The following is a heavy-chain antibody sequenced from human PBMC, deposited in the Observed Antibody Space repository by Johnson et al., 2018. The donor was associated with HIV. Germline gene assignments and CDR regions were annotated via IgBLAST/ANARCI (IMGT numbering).Heavy chain of an antibody. J-gene: IGHJ3*02. CDR1: GFTVSSNF. CDR3: AREGRTGPDTCDI. CDR2: ISYDGSDK. V-gene: IGHV3-30*03. Sequence: QLVESGGGLVQPGGSLRLSCAASGFTVSSNFMTWVRQAPGKGLEWVAVISYDGSDKYYAASVKGRFTISRDNSKNTLFLQMNGLRAEETAVYYCAREGRTGPDTCDIWGQGTMLTVSS.